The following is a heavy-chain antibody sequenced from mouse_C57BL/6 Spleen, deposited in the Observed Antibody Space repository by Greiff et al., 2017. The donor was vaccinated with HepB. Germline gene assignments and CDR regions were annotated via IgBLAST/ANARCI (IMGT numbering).Heavy chain of an antibody. CDR1: GYTFTSYG. CDR2: IYPRSGNT. Sequence: VQGVESGAELARPGASVKLSCKASGYTFTSYGISWVKQRTGQGLEWIGEIYPRSGNTYYNEKFKGKATLTADKSSSTAYMELRSLTSEDSAVYFCASPLDSSGYGFAYWGQGTLVTVSA. V-gene: IGHV1-81*01. D-gene: IGHD3-2*02. J-gene: IGHJ3*01. CDR3: ASPLDSSGYGFAY.